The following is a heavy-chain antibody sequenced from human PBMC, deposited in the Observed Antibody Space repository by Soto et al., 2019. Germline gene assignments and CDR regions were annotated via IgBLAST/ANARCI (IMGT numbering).Heavy chain of an antibody. CDR2: ISGSGGST. D-gene: IGHD3-9*01. V-gene: IGHV3-23*01. CDR1: GFTFSSYA. CDR3: AKDLRYFDWSHPLFDY. J-gene: IGHJ4*02. Sequence: GGSLRLSCAASGFTFSSYAMSWVRQAPGKGLEWVSAISGSGGSTYYADSVKGRFTISRDNSKNTLYLQMNSLRAEDTAVYYCAKDLRYFDWSHPLFDYWGQGTLVTVSS.